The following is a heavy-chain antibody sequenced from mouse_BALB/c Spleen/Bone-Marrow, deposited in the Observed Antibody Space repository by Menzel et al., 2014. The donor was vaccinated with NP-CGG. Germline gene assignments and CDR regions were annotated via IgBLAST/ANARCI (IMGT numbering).Heavy chain of an antibody. CDR1: GYTFTDYY. J-gene: IGHJ3*01. CDR2: INPNNGGT. D-gene: IGHD6-2*01. V-gene: IGHV1-26*01. CDR3: VSLRFAY. Sequence: EVQLQQSGPELVQPGASVKMSCKASGYTFTDYYMTWVKQSHGKSLEWIGDINPNNGGTSYTHKFKGKATFTVDKSSSTAFMQVNRLTSEDSAVYYCVSLRFAYWGQGTLVTVSA.